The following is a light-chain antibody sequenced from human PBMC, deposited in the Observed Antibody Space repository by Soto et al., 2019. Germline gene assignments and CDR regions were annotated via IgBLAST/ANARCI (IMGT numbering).Light chain of an antibody. Sequence: LTHSPATLSVSPGERATLSCRASQTINNNVAWYQLKDGQAPRLLIYGASNRATDIPARFSGSGSGTDFTLTISNLEPEDFAVYYCQQHSHWPPWTFGQGTKVAIK. V-gene: IGKV3-11*01. J-gene: IGKJ1*01. CDR1: QTINNN. CDR2: GAS. CDR3: QQHSHWPPWT.